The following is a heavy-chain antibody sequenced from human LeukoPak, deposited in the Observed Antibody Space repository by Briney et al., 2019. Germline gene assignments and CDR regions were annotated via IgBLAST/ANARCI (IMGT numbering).Heavy chain of an antibody. J-gene: IGHJ6*03. V-gene: IGHV3-9*01. Sequence: GRSLRLSCAASGFTFDDYAMHWVRQAPGKGLEWVSGISWNSGSIGYADSVKGRFTISRDNAKNSLYLQMNSLRAEDTAVYYCARTRDNYYYMDVWGKGTTVTVSS. CDR2: ISWNSGSI. D-gene: IGHD2-2*01. CDR3: ARTRDNYYYMDV. CDR1: GFTFDDYA.